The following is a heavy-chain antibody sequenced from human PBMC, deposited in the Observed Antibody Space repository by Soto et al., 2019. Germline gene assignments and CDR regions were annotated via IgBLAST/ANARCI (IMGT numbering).Heavy chain of an antibody. CDR3: SIRWRIAAAGQRGKWLKSWFDP. D-gene: IGHD6-13*01. CDR1: GYTFTSYG. Sequence: ASVKVSCKASGYTFTSYGISWVRQAPGQGLEWMGWISAYNGNTNYAQKLQGRVTMTTDTSTSTAYMELRSLRSDDTSGYYCSIRWRIAAAGQRGKWLKSWFDPSGQRTLFTFCS. CDR2: ISAYNGNT. J-gene: IGHJ5*02. V-gene: IGHV1-18*01.